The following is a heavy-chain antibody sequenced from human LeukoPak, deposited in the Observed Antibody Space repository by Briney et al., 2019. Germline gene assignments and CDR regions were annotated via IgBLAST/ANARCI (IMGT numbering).Heavy chain of an antibody. CDR1: GFTFSSYG. CDR2: IQYDGSNK. D-gene: IGHD3-22*01. Sequence: GGSLRLSCAASGFTFSSYGMHWVRQAPGKGLEWVAYIQYDGSNKQYAHSVKGRFRISRDSSKNILYLQMNSLRAEDTAVYYCARALADSRGYYLGFDYWGQGTLVTVSS. J-gene: IGHJ4*02. V-gene: IGHV3-30*02. CDR3: ARALADSRGYYLGFDY.